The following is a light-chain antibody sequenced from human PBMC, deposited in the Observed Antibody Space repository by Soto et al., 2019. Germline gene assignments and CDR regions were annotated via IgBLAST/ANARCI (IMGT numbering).Light chain of an antibody. V-gene: IGKV3D-15*01. CDR2: GAS. Sequence: EIVMTQSPATLSVSPGERATLACRATQSVSSNLAWYQQKPGQAPRLLLYGASSRAAAIPARFSGSGSGTEFTITISSMQPDDFAAFYCQQYNGYSRTFGQGTKVDIK. CDR3: QQYNGYSRT. CDR1: QSVSSN. J-gene: IGKJ1*01.